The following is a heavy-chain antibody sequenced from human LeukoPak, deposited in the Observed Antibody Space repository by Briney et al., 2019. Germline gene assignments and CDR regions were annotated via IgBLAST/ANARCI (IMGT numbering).Heavy chain of an antibody. V-gene: IGHV5-51*01. Sequence: GESLKISCKGSGYSFTSYWIGWVRQMLGKGLEWMGIIYPGDSDTRYSPSFQGQVTISADKSISTAYLQWSSLKASDTAMYYCARRSFPYYYDSSGYYYGDYFDYWGQGTLVTVSS. CDR3: ARRSFPYYYDSSGYYYGDYFDY. CDR2: IYPGDSDT. D-gene: IGHD3-22*01. CDR1: GYSFTSYW. J-gene: IGHJ4*02.